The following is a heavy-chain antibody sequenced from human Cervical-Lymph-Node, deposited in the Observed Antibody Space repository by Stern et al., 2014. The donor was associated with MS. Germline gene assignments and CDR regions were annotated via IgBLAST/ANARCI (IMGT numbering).Heavy chain of an antibody. D-gene: IGHD2-2*01. J-gene: IGHJ6*02. V-gene: IGHV4-31*03. CDR3: ARDHFTTSLDV. CDR1: GGSISSDNYY. Sequence: VQLVESGPGLVKPSQTLSLTCTVSGGSISSDNYYWTWIRQHPGKGLEWIGHIYYSGTTYNNPSLKSRVSITVDTSKNLFSLRLSSVTAADTAVYYCARDHFTTSLDVWGHGTTVTVS. CDR2: IYYSGTT.